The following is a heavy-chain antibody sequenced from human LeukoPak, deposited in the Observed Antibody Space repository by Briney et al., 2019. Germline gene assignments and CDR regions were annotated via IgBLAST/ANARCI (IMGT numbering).Heavy chain of an antibody. CDR2: ISAYNGNT. CDR3: AGGRAAAATWDFDY. CDR1: GYTFTSYG. Sequence: EASVKVSCKASGYTFTSYGISWVRQAPGQGLEWMGWISAYNGNTNYAQKLQGRVTMTTDTSTSTAYMELRSLRSDDTAVYYCAGGRAAAATWDFDYWGQGTPVTVSS. D-gene: IGHD6-13*01. J-gene: IGHJ4*02. V-gene: IGHV1-18*01.